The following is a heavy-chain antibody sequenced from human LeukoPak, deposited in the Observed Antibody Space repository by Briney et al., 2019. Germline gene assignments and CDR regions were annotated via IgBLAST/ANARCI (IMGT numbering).Heavy chain of an antibody. J-gene: IGHJ3*02. CDR1: GFTFSSYA. D-gene: IGHD2-21*02. CDR3: AKLTTTAYCGGDCYRTDDAFDI. CDR2: ISGSGGST. V-gene: IGHV3-23*01. Sequence: GGSLRLSCAASGFTFSSYAMNWVRQAPGKGLEWVSAISGSGGSTYYADSVKGRFTISRDNSKNTLYLQMNSLRAEDTAVYYCAKLTTTAYCGGDCYRTDDAFDIWGQGTMVTVSS.